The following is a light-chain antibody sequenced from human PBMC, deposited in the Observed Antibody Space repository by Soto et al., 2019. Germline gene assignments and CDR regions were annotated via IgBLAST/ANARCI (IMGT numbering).Light chain of an antibody. Sequence: DIQMTQSPSSLSAFVGDRVTITCRASQRISSSLNWYQKKPGKAPNLLIYTASTLQSGVSSRFSGSGSGTDFTLAISSLQPEDFATYYCQQSYSTPHTFGQGTKLEIK. CDR1: QRISSS. CDR3: QQSYSTPHT. J-gene: IGKJ2*01. CDR2: TAS. V-gene: IGKV1-39*01.